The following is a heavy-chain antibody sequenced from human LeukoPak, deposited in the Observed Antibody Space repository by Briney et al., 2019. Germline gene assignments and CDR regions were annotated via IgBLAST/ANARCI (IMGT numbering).Heavy chain of an antibody. CDR3: ARGGRTFLHDY. Sequence: ASVKVSCKASGGTFSSYAISWVRQAPGQGLEWMGRINPNSGGTNYAQKFQGRVTMTRDTSISTAYMELSRLRSDDTAVYYCARGGRTFLHDYWGQGTLVTVSS. J-gene: IGHJ4*02. CDR1: GGTFSSYA. V-gene: IGHV1-2*06. CDR2: INPNSGGT. D-gene: IGHD3-16*01.